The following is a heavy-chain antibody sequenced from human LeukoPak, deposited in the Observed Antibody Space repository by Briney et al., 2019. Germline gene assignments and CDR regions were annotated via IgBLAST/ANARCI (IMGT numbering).Heavy chain of an antibody. V-gene: IGHV3-13*01. CDR2: IATASDT. CDR3: ARGPPRGKYYYMDV. D-gene: IGHD1-1*01. J-gene: IGHJ6*03. Sequence: PGGSLRLSCAASGFTFSSFDMHWVRQPTEQGVEWVSTIATASDTYYPGSVEGRFTLSRDNAKNYLYLQMNSLTAGDTAVYYCARGPPRGKYYYMDVWGKGTTVTVSS. CDR1: GFTFSSFD.